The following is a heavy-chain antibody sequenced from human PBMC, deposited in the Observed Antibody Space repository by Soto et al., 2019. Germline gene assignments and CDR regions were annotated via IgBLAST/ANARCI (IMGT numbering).Heavy chain of an antibody. Sequence: GGSLRLSCAASGFTFSSYAMHWVRQAPGKGLEWVAVISYDGSNKYYADSVKGRFTISRDNSKNTLYLQMNSLRAEDTAVYYCARDSLSPLIAAAGTGDYWGQGTLVTVSS. CDR2: ISYDGSNK. CDR3: ARDSLSPLIAAAGTGDY. CDR1: GFTFSSYA. D-gene: IGHD6-13*01. V-gene: IGHV3-30-3*01. J-gene: IGHJ4*02.